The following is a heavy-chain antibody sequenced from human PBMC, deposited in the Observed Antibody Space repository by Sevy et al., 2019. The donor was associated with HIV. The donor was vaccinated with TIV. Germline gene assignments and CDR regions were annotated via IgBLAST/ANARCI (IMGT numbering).Heavy chain of an antibody. CDR3: ARDGGEQQLGHYYYYGMDV. V-gene: IGHV4-59*01. Sequence: SETLSLTCTVSGGSISSYYWSWIRQPPGKGLEWIGYIYYSGSTNYNPSLKSRVTISVDTSKNQFSLKLSSVTAADTAMYYCARDGGEQQLGHYYYYGMDVWGQGTTVTVSS. CDR2: IYYSGST. CDR1: GGSISSYY. D-gene: IGHD6-13*01. J-gene: IGHJ6*02.